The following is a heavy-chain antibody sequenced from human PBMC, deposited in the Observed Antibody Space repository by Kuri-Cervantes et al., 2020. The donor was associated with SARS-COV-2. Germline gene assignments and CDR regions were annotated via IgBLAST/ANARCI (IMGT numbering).Heavy chain of an antibody. CDR1: GGSFSGYY. CDR3: ARGYAGRTSNYVRYNYYYYYKDV. V-gene: IGHV4-34*01. Sequence: SETLSLTCAVYGGSFSGYYWSWIRQPPGKGLEWIGEINHSGSTNYNPSLKSRVTISVDTSKNQFSLKLSSVTAADTAVYYCARGYAGRTSNYVRYNYYYYYKDVWGKGTTVTVSS. J-gene: IGHJ6*03. CDR2: INHSGST. D-gene: IGHD4-11*01.